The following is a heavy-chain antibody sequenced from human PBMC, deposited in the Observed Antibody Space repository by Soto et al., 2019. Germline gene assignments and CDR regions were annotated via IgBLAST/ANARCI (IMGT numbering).Heavy chain of an antibody. Sequence: QVQLQESCPGLVKPSETLSLTCTVSGGSISSYYCSWIRQPPGKGLEWIGYIYYSGSTNFIPSLQSRVTTPVDTSKKPFSLKLSSVTAADTVVYHCATSSSWWWFDPWGQGTLVTVSS. CDR2: IYYSGST. V-gene: IGHV4-59*08. CDR1: GGSISSYY. CDR3: ATSSSWWWFDP. J-gene: IGHJ5*02. D-gene: IGHD6-13*01.